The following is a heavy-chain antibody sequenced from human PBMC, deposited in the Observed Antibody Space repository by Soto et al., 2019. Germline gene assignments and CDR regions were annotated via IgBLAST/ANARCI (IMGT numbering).Heavy chain of an antibody. CDR3: ARVANKYSSSSDAFDI. CDR2: IWYDGSNK. J-gene: IGHJ3*02. CDR1: GFTFSSYG. V-gene: IGHV3-33*01. Sequence: GGSLRLSCAASGFTFSSYGMHWARQAPGKGLEWVAVIWYDGSNKYYADSVKGRFTISRDNSKNTLYLQMNSLRAEDTAVYYCARVANKYSSSSDAFDIWGQGTMVTVSS. D-gene: IGHD6-6*01.